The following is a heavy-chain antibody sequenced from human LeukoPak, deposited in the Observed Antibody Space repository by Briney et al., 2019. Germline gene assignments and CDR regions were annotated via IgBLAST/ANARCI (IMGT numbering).Heavy chain of an antibody. Sequence: PGGSLRLSCAASGFTVSSNYMSWVRQAPGKGLEWVSVIYSGGSTYYADSVKGRFTISRHNSKNTLYLQMNSLRAEDTAVYYCAIMEGYDSSGNRFDYWGQGTLVTVSS. CDR2: IYSGGST. J-gene: IGHJ4*02. CDR3: AIMEGYDSSGNRFDY. V-gene: IGHV3-53*04. D-gene: IGHD3-22*01. CDR1: GFTVSSNY.